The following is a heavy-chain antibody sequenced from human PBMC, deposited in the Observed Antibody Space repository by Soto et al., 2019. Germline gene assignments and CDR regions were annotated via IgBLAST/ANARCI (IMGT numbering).Heavy chain of an antibody. V-gene: IGHV3-23*01. CDR3: AKGTTNGGWFNPFDS. J-gene: IGHJ4*02. CDR1: GFSFVNYA. CDR2: LSGSGTST. Sequence: EVQLLESGGGLVQPGGSLRLSCAASGFSFVNYAMNWVRQAPGKGLEWVSGLSGSGTSTYYADSVKGRFTISRDNSRDTLFLQMNSLTADDTAVYYCAKGTTNGGWFNPFDSWGQGALVTVSS. D-gene: IGHD6-19*01.